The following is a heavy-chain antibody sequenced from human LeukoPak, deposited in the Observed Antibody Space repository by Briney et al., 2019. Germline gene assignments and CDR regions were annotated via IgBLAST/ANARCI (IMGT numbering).Heavy chain of an antibody. CDR3: ARAIRYQLLSDY. D-gene: IGHD2-2*01. CDR1: GYTFSTYD. J-gene: IGHJ4*02. CDR2: MNPNSANT. V-gene: IGHV1-8*02. Sequence: ASVTVSCKTSGYTFSTYDINWLRQAAGQGLEWMGWMNPNSANTGFAQKFEGRAAITSDTSTATAYLQLSGLTSEDTAVYDCARAIRYQLLSDYWGQGTLVTVSS.